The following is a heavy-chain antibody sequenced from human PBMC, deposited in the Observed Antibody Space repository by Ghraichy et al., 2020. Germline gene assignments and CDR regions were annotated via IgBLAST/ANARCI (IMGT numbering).Heavy chain of an antibody. V-gene: IGHV3-74*01. J-gene: IGHJ4*02. CDR1: GFTFSRFW. CDR2: INTDATTT. CDR3: VSGNNDYSVGY. Sequence: GGSLRLSCAASGFTFSRFWMHWVRQAPGKGLVWVSLINTDATTTTYADSVKGRFTISRDNAKNTVFLQMNSLRAEDTAVYYCVSGNNDYSVGYWGQGTLVTVSS. D-gene: IGHD4-11*01.